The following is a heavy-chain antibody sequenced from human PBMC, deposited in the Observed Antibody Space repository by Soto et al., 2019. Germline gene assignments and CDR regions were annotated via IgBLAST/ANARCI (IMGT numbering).Heavy chain of an antibody. D-gene: IGHD2-15*01. CDR2: IWYDGSNK. J-gene: IGHJ6*02. CDR3: ARDKVVVVAARKGLDYYYYGMDV. CDR1: GFTFSSYG. Sequence: QVQLVESGGGVVQPGRSLRLSCAASGFTFSSYGMHWVRQAPGKGLEWVAVIWYDGSNKYYADSVKGRFTISRDNSKNTLYLQMNSLRAEDTAVYYCARDKVVVVAARKGLDYYYYGMDVWGQGTTVTVSS. V-gene: IGHV3-33*01.